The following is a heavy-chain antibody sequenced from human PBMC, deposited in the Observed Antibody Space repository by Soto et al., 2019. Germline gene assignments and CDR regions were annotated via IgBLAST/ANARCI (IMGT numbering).Heavy chain of an antibody. CDR2: TYYRSKWYT. Sequence: SQTLSLTCAISGDSVSSNSATWDWIRQSPSRGLEWLGRTYYRSKWYTDYAVSVKGRITINPDTSNNHLSLQLDSVTPEDTAVYYCASSPNVLLWFGEPGVFDYWGQGTLVTVSS. V-gene: IGHV6-1*01. CDR3: ASSPNVLLWFGEPGVFDY. CDR1: GDSVSSNSAT. D-gene: IGHD3-10*01. J-gene: IGHJ4*02.